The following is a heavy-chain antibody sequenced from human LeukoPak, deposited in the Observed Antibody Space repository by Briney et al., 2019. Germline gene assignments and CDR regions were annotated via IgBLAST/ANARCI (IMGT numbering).Heavy chain of an antibody. Sequence: PGGSLRLSCAASGFTFSTYAMSWVRQAPGKGLEWVSGISGSGGSTYYAESVKGRFTISRDNSKKTLFLQMNSLRAEDTAVYYCAKKMAYCGGDCLILDYWGQGTLVTVSS. D-gene: IGHD2-21*02. J-gene: IGHJ4*02. V-gene: IGHV3-23*01. CDR3: AKKMAYCGGDCLILDY. CDR2: ISGSGGST. CDR1: GFTFSTYA.